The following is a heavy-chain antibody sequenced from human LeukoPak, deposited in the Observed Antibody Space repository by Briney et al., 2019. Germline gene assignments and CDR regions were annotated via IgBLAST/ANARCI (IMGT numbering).Heavy chain of an antibody. CDR2: IYDSGST. Sequence: SETLSLTCTVSGGSIRSGYYYWGWIRQPPGKGLEWIGSIYDSGSTYYNPSLKSRVTISVDTSKNQFSLKLSSVTAADTAVYYCARRREQIGFDPWGQGTLVTVSS. D-gene: IGHD6-6*01. CDR3: ARRREQIGFDP. CDR1: GGSIRSGYYY. V-gene: IGHV4-39*01. J-gene: IGHJ5*02.